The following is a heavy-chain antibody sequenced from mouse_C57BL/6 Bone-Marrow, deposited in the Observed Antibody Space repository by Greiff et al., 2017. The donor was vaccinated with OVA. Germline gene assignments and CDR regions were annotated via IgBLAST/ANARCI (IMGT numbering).Heavy chain of an antibody. V-gene: IGHV1-81*01. Sequence: VMLVESGAELARPGASVKLSCKASGYTFTSYGISWVKQRTGQGLAWIGEIYPRSGNTYYNEKFKGKATLTADKSSSTAYMELRSLTSEDSAVYFCARRADYDYDGFDYWGQGTTLTVSS. CDR3: ARRADYDYDGFDY. J-gene: IGHJ2*01. CDR2: IYPRSGNT. D-gene: IGHD2-4*01. CDR1: GYTFTSYG.